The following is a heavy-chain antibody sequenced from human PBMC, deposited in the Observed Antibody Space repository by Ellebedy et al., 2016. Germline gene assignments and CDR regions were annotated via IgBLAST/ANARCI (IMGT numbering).Heavy chain of an antibody. V-gene: IGHV2-70*01. CDR2: IDWDADD. CDR3: ARTIYASGTYYFDF. J-gene: IGHJ4*01. CDR1: GFSLTPTGMC. D-gene: IGHD3-10*01. Sequence: SGPTLVXPTQTLTLTCTFSGFSLTPTGMCVSWIRQPPGKALEWLAFIDWDADDYYSASLETRLTISRDISTNQVALTMTNMDPVDTATYFCARTIYASGTYYFDFWGHGTLVTVSS.